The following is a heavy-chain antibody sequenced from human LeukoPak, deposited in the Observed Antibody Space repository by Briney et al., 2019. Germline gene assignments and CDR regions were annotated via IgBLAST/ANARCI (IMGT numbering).Heavy chain of an antibody. D-gene: IGHD3-22*01. V-gene: IGHV4-59*12. CDR1: GGSISSYY. J-gene: IGHJ5*02. CDR3: ARGPVAYYYDSSGYLDP. CDR2: IYYSGST. Sequence: SETLSLTCTVSGGSISSYYWSWIRQPPGKGLEWIGYIYYSGSTNYNPSLKSRVTISVDTSKNQFSLKLSSVTAADTAVYYCARGPVAYYYDSSGYLDPWGQGTLVTVSS.